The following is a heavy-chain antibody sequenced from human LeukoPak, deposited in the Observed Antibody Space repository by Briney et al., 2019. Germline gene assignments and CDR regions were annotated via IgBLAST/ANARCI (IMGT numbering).Heavy chain of an antibody. CDR2: IYHSGST. J-gene: IGHJ4*02. CDR1: GGSISSGGYY. Sequence: SETLSLTCTVSGGSISSGGYYWSWIRQPPGKGLEWIGYIYHSGSTYYNPSLKSRVTISVDRSKNQFSLKLSSVTAADTAVYYCARLTYGDCPIDFWGQGTLVTVSS. D-gene: IGHD4-17*01. V-gene: IGHV4-30-2*01. CDR3: ARLTYGDCPIDF.